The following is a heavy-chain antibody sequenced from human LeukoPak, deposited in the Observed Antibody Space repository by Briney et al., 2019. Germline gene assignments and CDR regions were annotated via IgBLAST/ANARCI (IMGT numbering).Heavy chain of an antibody. CDR3: ARDFGRDLYCSGGSCYPRHYGMDV. V-gene: IGHV1-69*04. J-gene: IGHJ6*02. D-gene: IGHD2-15*01. CDR2: IIPILGIA. CDR1: GGTFSSYT. Sequence: ASVKVSCKASGGTFSSYTISWVRQAPGQGLEWMGRIIPILGIANYAQKFQGRVTITADKSTSTAYMELSSLRSEDTAVYYCARDFGRDLYCSGGSCYPRHYGMDVWGQGTTVTVSS.